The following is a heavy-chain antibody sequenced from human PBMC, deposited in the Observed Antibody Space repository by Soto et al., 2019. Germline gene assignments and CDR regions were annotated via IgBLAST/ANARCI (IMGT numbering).Heavy chain of an antibody. Sequence: ASVKVSCKASGYTFTSYGISWVRQAPGQGLEWMGWISAYNGNTNYAQKLQGRVTMTTDTSTSTAYMELRGLRSDDTAVYYCARLEFGEMATIKRAGTEDAFDIWGQGTMVTVSS. CDR1: GYTFTSYG. J-gene: IGHJ3*02. D-gene: IGHD5-12*01. V-gene: IGHV1-18*01. CDR3: ARLEFGEMATIKRAGTEDAFDI. CDR2: ISAYNGNT.